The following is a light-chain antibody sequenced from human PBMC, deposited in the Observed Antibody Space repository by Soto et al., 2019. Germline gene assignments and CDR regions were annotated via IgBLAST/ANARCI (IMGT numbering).Light chain of an antibody. V-gene: IGLV2-14*01. J-gene: IGLJ2*01. CDR1: SSDVGGYNY. CDR2: EVS. Sequence: ALTQPASVSGSPGQSSTISCTGTSSDVGGYNYVSWYQQHPGKAPKLMIYEVSNRPSGVSNRFSGSKSGNTASLTISVLQAEDEDDYYCSSYTSSSTPHVVFGGGTKVTVL. CDR3: SSYTSSSTPHVV.